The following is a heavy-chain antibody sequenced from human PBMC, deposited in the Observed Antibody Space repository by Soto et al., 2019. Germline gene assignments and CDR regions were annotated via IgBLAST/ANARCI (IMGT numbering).Heavy chain of an antibody. CDR1: GDTDTNYV. D-gene: IGHD3-16*02. Sequence: QVQLVQSGAEVKKPGLSVKVSCKASGDTDTNYVISWVRQAPGQGLEWMGGIFPKFGTTYSAQTLQDRLTITADESTSTVYMQLSSLRRDDTAVYYCEAEMTFGKLSVVWGEGTTVTVSS. J-gene: IGHJ6*04. CDR3: EAEMTFGKLSVV. V-gene: IGHV1-69*01. CDR2: IFPKFGTT.